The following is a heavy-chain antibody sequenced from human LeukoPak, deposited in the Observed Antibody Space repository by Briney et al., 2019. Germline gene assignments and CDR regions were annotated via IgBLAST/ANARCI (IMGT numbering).Heavy chain of an antibody. CDR2: IYYSGST. V-gene: IGHV4-39*01. CDR3: ASLVRHEDY. D-gene: IGHD6-13*01. J-gene: IGHJ4*02. CDR1: GGSISSYY. Sequence: SETLSLTCTVSGGSISSYYWGWIRQPPGRGLEWIGSIYYSGSTYYNPSLKSRVTVSVDTSKNQFSLKLSSVTAADTAVYYCASLVRHEDYWGQGTLVTVSS.